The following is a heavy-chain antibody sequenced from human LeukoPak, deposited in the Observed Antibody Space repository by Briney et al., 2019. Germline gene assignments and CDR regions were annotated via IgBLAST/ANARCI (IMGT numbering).Heavy chain of an antibody. J-gene: IGHJ4*02. Sequence: SETLSLTCTVSGASISSSYWSWIRQPPGKGLEWIGYIYYRGSTDYSPSLKSRVTLSVDTSKNQFSLKLSSVTAADTAVYYCARHPVGGLRFLEWLPIKGYWGQGTLVTVSS. V-gene: IGHV4-59*01. CDR1: GASISSSY. D-gene: IGHD3-3*01. CDR2: IYYRGST. CDR3: ARHPVGGLRFLEWLPIKGY.